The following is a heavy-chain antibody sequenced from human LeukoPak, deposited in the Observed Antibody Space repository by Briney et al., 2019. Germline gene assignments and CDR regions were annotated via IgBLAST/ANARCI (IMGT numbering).Heavy chain of an antibody. D-gene: IGHD2-15*01. CDR3: ARDLGAPYCSGGSCYANDY. CDR2: INPNSGGT. J-gene: IGHJ4*02. CDR1: GYTFTGYY. V-gene: IGHV1-2*02. Sequence: ASVKVSCKASGYTFTGYYMHWMRQAPGQGLEWMGWINPNSGGTNYAQKFQGRVTMTRDTSTSTAYMELSRLRSDDTAVYYCARDLGAPYCSGGSCYANDYWGQGTLVTVSS.